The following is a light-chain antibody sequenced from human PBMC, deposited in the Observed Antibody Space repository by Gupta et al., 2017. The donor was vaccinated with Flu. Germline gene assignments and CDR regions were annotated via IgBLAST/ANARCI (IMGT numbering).Light chain of an antibody. Sequence: QSVLTQPPSVSEAPRQRVTISCSGSSSNIGNNAVNWYQHLPGKAPKLLIYYDDLLSSGVSDRFSGSTSATSASLAISGLQSEDEADYYCAAWDDSLNAWVFGGGTKLTVL. CDR1: SSNIGNNA. CDR2: YDD. CDR3: AAWDDSLNAWV. J-gene: IGLJ3*02. V-gene: IGLV1-36*01.